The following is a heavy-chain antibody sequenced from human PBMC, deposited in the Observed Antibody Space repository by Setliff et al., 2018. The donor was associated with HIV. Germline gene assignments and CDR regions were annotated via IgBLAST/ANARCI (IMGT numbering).Heavy chain of an antibody. CDR2: VYYSGST. CDR1: GGSISSSSYY. CDR3: ARQGGYSGYGFYYYYYYMDV. V-gene: IGHV4-39*01. Sequence: SETLSLTCIVSGGSISSSSYYWGWIRQPPGKGLEWIGTVYYSGSTYYNPSLKSRVTISVDTSENQFSLKLSSVTAADTAVYYCARQGGYSGYGFYYYYYYMDVWGKGTTVTVSS. J-gene: IGHJ6*03. D-gene: IGHD5-12*01.